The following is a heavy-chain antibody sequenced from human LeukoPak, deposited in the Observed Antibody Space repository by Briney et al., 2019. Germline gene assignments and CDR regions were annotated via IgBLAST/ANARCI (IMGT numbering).Heavy chain of an antibody. J-gene: IGHJ4*02. CDR1: GFTFDDYT. D-gene: IGHD3-22*01. CDR2: ISWDGGST. V-gene: IGHV3-43*01. CDR3: TKETTMIVGGQYFDY. Sequence: GGSLRLSCAASGFTFDDYTMHWVRHAPGKGLEWVSLISWDGGSTYYADSVKGRFSISRDNSKNSLYLQMNSLRTEDTALYYCTKETTMIVGGQYFDYWGQGTLVTVSS.